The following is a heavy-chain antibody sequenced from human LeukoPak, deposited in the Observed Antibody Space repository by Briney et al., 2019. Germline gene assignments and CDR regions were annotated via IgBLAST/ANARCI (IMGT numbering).Heavy chain of an antibody. D-gene: IGHD4-17*01. J-gene: IGHJ6*02. V-gene: IGHV4-59*01. CDR1: GGSISSYY. CDR2: IYYSGST. CDR3: ASLRYPYYYYYGMDV. Sequence: SEPLSLTCTVSGGSISSYYWSWIRQPPGKGLEWIGYIYYSGSTNYNPSLKSRVTISVDTSKNQFSLKLSSVTAADTAVYYCASLRYPYYYYYGMDVWGQGTTVTVSS.